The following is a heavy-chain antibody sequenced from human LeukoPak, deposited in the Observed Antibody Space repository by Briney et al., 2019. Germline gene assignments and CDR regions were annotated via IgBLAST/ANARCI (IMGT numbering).Heavy chain of an antibody. CDR3: AKVKTPQSKVGRGFDY. D-gene: IGHD2-2*01. CDR2: ISGSGGST. CDR1: GFTFSTYG. Sequence: GGSLRLSCAASGFTFSTYGMHWVRQAPGKGQEWVSAISGSGGSTYYADSVKGRFTISRDNSKNTLYLQMNSLRAEDTAVYYCAKVKTPQSKVGRGFDYWGQGTLVTVSS. J-gene: IGHJ4*02. V-gene: IGHV3-23*01.